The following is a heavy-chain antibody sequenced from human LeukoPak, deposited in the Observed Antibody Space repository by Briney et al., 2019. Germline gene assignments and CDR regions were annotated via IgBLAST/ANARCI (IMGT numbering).Heavy chain of an antibody. Sequence: GASVKVSCKASGDTFSYYAISWVRQAPGQGPEWMGGIIPMFGTANYAQKFQGRVTITADESTSTAYMELSSLKSEDTAVYYCARNRRYYDSSGYYFGTFDYWGQGTLVTVSS. V-gene: IGHV1-69*13. J-gene: IGHJ4*02. CDR2: IIPMFGTA. CDR1: GDTFSYYA. CDR3: ARNRRYYDSSGYYFGTFDY. D-gene: IGHD3-22*01.